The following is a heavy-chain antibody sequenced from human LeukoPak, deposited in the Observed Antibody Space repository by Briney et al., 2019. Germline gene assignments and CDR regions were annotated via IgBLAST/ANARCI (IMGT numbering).Heavy chain of an antibody. CDR1: GFTFSSYA. D-gene: IGHD2-2*01. V-gene: IGHV3-30-3*01. CDR3: IIVVVPAAGDHAFDI. CDR2: ISYDGSNK. Sequence: GGSLRLSCAASGFTFSSYAMHWVRQAPGKGLEWVAVISYDGSNKYYVDSVKGRFTISRDNSKNTLYLQMNSLRAEDTAVYYCIIVVVPAAGDHAFDIWGQGTMVTVSS. J-gene: IGHJ3*02.